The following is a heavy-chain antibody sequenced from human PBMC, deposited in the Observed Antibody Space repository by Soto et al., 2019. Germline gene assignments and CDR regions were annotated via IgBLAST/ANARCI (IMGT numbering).Heavy chain of an antibody. CDR3: ARDGYSYGYFAEFDP. V-gene: IGHV4-59*01. J-gene: IGHJ5*02. CDR1: GGSISSYY. Sequence: PSETLSLTCTVSGGSISSYYWSWIRQPPGKGLEWIGYIYYSGSTNYNPSLKSRVTISVDTSKNQFSLKLSSVTAADTAVYYCARDGYSYGYFAEFDPWGQGTLVTAPQ. CDR2: IYYSGST. D-gene: IGHD5-18*01.